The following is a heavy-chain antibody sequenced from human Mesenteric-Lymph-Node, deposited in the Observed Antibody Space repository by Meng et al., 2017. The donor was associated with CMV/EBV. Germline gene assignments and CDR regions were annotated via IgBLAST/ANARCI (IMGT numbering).Heavy chain of an antibody. J-gene: IGHJ4*02. V-gene: IGHV3-23*01. Sequence: GGSLRLSCAASGFTFNNYDMSWVRQAPGKGLEWVSFIGGSGSTPYYADSVKGRFTVSRDNSKNTLYLQMYSLRADDTAVYYCAKLATVTTFYVFDYWGQGTLVTVSS. D-gene: IGHD4-17*01. CDR2: IGGSGSTP. CDR1: GFTFNNYD. CDR3: AKLATVTTFYVFDY.